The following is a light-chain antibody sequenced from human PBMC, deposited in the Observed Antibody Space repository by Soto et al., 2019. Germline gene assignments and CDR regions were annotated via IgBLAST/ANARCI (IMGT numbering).Light chain of an antibody. CDR3: QQSYSTLAIT. Sequence: DIQMTQYPSSLSASVGDRVTITCRASQSISSYLNWYQQKPGKAPKLLIYAASSLQSGVPSRFSGSGSGTDFTLTISSLQPEDFATYYCQQSYSTLAITFGQGTR. J-gene: IGKJ5*01. CDR2: AAS. V-gene: IGKV1-39*01. CDR1: QSISSY.